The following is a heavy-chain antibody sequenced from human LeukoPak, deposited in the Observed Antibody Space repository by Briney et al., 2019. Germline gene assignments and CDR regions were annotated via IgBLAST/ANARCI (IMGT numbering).Heavy chain of an antibody. Sequence: ASVKVSCKASGYTFTSYYMHWVRQAPGQGLEWMGIINPSSGSTSYTQKFQGRVTMTRDTSTSTVYMDLSSLRSVDTAVYYCARASSDFGELFPWGQGTLVTVSS. J-gene: IGHJ5*02. CDR3: ARASSDFGELFP. D-gene: IGHD3-10*01. CDR1: GYTFTSYY. CDR2: INPSSGST. V-gene: IGHV1-46*01.